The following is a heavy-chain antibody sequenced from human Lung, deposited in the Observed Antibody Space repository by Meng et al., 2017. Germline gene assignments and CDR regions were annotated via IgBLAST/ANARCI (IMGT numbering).Heavy chain of an antibody. CDR3: ARGPTTMAHDFDY. CDR1: GGSFSAYY. D-gene: IGHD4-11*01. CDR2: INHSGST. Sequence: QLQRLQRGEGLLKPLETLSPPCVASGGSFSAYYGSWIRQPPGKGLEWIGEINHSGSTNYNPSLETRATIAVDTSQNNLSLKLRSVTAVAAAVYYWARGPTTMAHDFDYWGQGTLVTVSS. J-gene: IGHJ4*02. V-gene: IGHV4-34*01.